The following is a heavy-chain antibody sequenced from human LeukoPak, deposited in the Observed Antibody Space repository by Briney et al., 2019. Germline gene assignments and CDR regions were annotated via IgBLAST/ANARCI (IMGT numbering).Heavy chain of an antibody. CDR3: ARLSGGAGYCSSTSCYRGLGY. V-gene: IGHV5-51*01. D-gene: IGHD2-2*01. CDR2: IYPGDSDT. Sequence: GESLKISCKGSGYSSTSYWIGWVRQMPGKGLEWMGIIYPGDSDTRYSPSFQGQVTISADKSISTAYLQWSSLKASDTAMYYCARLSGGAGYCSSTSCYRGLGYWGQGTLVTVSS. CDR1: GYSSTSYW. J-gene: IGHJ4*02.